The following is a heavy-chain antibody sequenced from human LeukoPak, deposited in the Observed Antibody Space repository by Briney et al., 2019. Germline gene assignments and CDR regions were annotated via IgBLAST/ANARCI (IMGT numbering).Heavy chain of an antibody. CDR3: AKDHYWSIDY. CDR1: GLTFTTYA. CDR2: ISGSGGST. Sequence: GGSLRLSCAASGLTFTTYAMTWVRQAPGKGLEWVSAISGSGGSTYYADSVKGRFIISRDNSKNTLYLQMNSLRAEDTGVYYCAKDHYWSIDYWGRGTLVTVSS. D-gene: IGHD3-3*01. J-gene: IGHJ4*02. V-gene: IGHV3-23*01.